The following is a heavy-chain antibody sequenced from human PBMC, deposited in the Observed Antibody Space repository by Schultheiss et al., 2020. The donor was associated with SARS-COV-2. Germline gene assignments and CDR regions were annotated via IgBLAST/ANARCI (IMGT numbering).Heavy chain of an antibody. CDR2: ISSSGSTI. CDR3: AAVAAAGLLYYYYGMDV. Sequence: GGSLRLSCAASGFTFSDYYMSWIRQAPGKGLEWVSYISSSGSTIYYADSVKGRFTISRDNSKNTLYLQMNSLRAEDTAVYYCAAVAAAGLLYYYYGMDVWGQGTTVTVSS. J-gene: IGHJ6*02. D-gene: IGHD6-13*01. V-gene: IGHV3-11*01. CDR1: GFTFSDYY.